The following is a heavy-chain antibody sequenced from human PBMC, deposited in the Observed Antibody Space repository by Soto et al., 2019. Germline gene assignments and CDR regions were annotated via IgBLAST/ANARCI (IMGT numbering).Heavy chain of an antibody. V-gene: IGHV3-33*01. CDR3: ARDPYCTNGVCYRFWPYFDP. CDR2: IWYDGSNK. J-gene: IGHJ5*02. CDR1: GFTFSSYG. D-gene: IGHD2-8*01. Sequence: PGGSLRLSCAASGFTFSSYGMHWVRQAPGKGLEWVAVIWYDGSNKYYADSVKGRFTISRDNSKNTLYLQMNSLRAEDTAVYYCARDPYCTNGVCYRFWPYFDPWGQGTLVTVSS.